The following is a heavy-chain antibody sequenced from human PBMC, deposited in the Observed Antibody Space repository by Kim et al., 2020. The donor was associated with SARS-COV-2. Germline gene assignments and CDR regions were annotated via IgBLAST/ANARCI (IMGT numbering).Heavy chain of an antibody. CDR2: INTNTGNP. Sequence: ASVKVSCKASGFTFTSYAMNWVRQAPGQGLEWMGWINTNTGNPTYAQGFTGRFVFSLDTSVSTAYLQISSLKAEDTAVYYCAREYYYGSGSSLSRYYYYGMDVWGQGTTVTVSS. V-gene: IGHV7-4-1*02. J-gene: IGHJ6*02. CDR3: AREYYYGSGSSLSRYYYYGMDV. CDR1: GFTFTSYA. D-gene: IGHD3-10*01.